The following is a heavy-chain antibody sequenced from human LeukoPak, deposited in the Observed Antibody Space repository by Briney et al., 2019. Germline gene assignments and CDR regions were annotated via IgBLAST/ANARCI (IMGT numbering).Heavy chain of an antibody. CDR2: ISSSSTYT. V-gene: IGHV3-21*01. Sequence: PGGSMRLSCVASGFPFRSFSMNWVRQAPGKGLEWVSSISSSSTYTYYADSVKGRFTISRDNAKNSLYLQINSLRAEDTAVYYCARAQRYARELLPHYYFDYWGQGT. CDR1: GFPFRSFS. J-gene: IGHJ4*02. CDR3: ARAQRYARELLPHYYFDY. D-gene: IGHD3-10*01.